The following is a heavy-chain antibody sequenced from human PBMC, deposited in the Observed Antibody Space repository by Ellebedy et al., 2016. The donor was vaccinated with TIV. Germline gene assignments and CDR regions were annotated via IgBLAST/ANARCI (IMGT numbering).Heavy chain of an antibody. CDR1: GGTFSSYA. J-gene: IGHJ5*02. V-gene: IGHV1-69*13. CDR2: IIPIFGTA. CDR3: ARVSGAYCGGDCYGGWFDP. Sequence: SVKVSXKASGGTFSSYAISWVRQAPGQGLEWMGGIIPIFGTANYAQKFQGRVTITADESTSTAYMELSSLRSEDTAVYYCARVSGAYCGGDCYGGWFDPWGQGTLVTVSS. D-gene: IGHD2-21*02.